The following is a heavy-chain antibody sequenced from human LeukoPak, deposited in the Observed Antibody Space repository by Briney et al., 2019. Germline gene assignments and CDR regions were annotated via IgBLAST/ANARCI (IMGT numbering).Heavy chain of an antibody. D-gene: IGHD6-13*01. Sequence: QSGGSLRLSCAASGFTFSSYAMSWVRQAPGKGLEWVSAISGSGGSTYYADSVKGRFTISRDNSKNTLYLQMNSLRAEDTAVYYCAKAPEAAGRISFLTDYWGQGTLVTVSS. CDR1: GFTFSSYA. CDR3: AKAPEAAGRISFLTDY. CDR2: ISGSGGST. J-gene: IGHJ4*02. V-gene: IGHV3-23*01.